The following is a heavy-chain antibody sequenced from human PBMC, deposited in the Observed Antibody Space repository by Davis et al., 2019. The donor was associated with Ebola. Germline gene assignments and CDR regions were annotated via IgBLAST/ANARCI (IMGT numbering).Heavy chain of an antibody. Sequence: ASVTVPCKASGYTFIGRYIHWVRQAPGQGLQWMGWINSNNGDTDYVQTFQGRVIMTRDTSTNTAYMELTTLRSDDTAIYYCATDSETSPLLHWGQGTLVTVSS. CDR2: INSNNGDT. CDR3: ATDSETSPLLH. V-gene: IGHV1-2*02. D-gene: IGHD3-22*01. J-gene: IGHJ1*01. CDR1: GYTFIGRY.